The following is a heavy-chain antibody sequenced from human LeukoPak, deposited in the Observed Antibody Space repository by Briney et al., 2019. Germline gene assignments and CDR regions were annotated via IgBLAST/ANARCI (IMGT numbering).Heavy chain of an antibody. D-gene: IGHD2-15*01. CDR2: INPNSGGT. V-gene: IGHV1-2*02. CDR3: AKNGDRGAYCTGGTCYPYFYYYMDV. Sequence: ASVKVSCKASGYTFTGYYMHWVRQAPGQGLEWMGWINPNSGGTNYAQKFQGRVTMTRDTSISTAYMELSRLRSDGTAIYYCAKNGDRGAYCTGGTCYPYFYYYMDVWGKGTTVTI. CDR1: GYTFTGYY. J-gene: IGHJ6*03.